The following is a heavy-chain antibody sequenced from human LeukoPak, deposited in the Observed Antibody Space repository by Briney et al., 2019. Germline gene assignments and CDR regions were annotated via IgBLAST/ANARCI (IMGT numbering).Heavy chain of an antibody. CDR3: AKDRGGYSYEEYYYYYGMDV. CDR2: ISGSGGST. J-gene: IGHJ6*02. Sequence: AGGSLRLSCAASGFTFSSYAVSWVRQAPGKGLEWVSAISGSGGSTYYADSVKGRFTISRDNSKNTLYLQMNSLRAEDTAVYYCAKDRGGYSYEEYYYYYGMDVWGQGTTVTVSS. V-gene: IGHV3-23*01. D-gene: IGHD5-18*01. CDR1: GFTFSSYA.